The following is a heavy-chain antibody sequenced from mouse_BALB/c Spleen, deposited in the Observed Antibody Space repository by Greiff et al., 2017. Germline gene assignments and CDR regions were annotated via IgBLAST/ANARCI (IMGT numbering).Heavy chain of an antibody. D-gene: IGHD1-1*01. CDR3: ASYGSSYYYAMDY. CDR1: GFTFSSYT. J-gene: IGHJ4*01. V-gene: IGHV5-12-2*01. CDR2: ISNGGGST. Sequence: EVKVVESGGGLVQPGGSLKLSCAASGFTFSSYTMSWVRQTPEKRLEWVAYISNGGGSTYYPDTVKGRFTISRDNAKNTLYLQMSSLKSEDTAMYYCASYGSSYYYAMDYWGQGTSVTVSS.